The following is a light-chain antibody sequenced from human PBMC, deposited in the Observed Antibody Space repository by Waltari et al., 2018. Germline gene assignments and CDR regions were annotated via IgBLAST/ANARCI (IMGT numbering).Light chain of an antibody. CDR2: VNF. J-gene: IGLJ2*01. Sequence: QSVLTPPPSASGTPGQTVSISCSGSGSTIGSNTVYWYRQHPGTAPRLLIYVNFYRPAGVPDRFSGSKSGSSASLAISGLQPEDEADYYCATFDDSLNSRVIGGGTKLTVL. CDR3: ATFDDSLNSRV. CDR1: GSTIGSNT. V-gene: IGLV1-44*01.